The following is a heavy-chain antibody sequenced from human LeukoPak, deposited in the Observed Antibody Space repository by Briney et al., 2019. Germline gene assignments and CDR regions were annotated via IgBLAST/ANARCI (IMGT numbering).Heavy chain of an antibody. CDR3: ARTYSNAFDP. D-gene: IGHD2/OR15-2a*01. CDR2: IYHSGHT. CDR1: GYSISSGYY. Sequence: KPSETLSLTCNVSGYSISSGYYWAWIRRPPGKGLEWIGGIYHSGHTYYNPSLKSRVTMSMDTSKNQFSLKLSSVTAADTATYYCARTYSNAFDPWGQGTLVTVSS. V-gene: IGHV4-38-2*02. J-gene: IGHJ5*02.